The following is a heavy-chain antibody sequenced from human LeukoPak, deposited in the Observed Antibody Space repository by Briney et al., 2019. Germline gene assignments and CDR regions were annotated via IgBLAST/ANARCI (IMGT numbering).Heavy chain of an antibody. Sequence: SETLSLTCTVSGDSISNFYWSWIRQPAGKGLEWIGRIYTSGSTNYNPSLKSRVTISVDTSKNQFSLKLSSVTAADTAVYYCSLGDYDYFDYWGQGTLVTVSS. CDR2: IYTSGST. CDR1: GDSISNFY. CDR3: SLGDYDYFDY. D-gene: IGHD3-16*01. V-gene: IGHV4-4*07. J-gene: IGHJ4*02.